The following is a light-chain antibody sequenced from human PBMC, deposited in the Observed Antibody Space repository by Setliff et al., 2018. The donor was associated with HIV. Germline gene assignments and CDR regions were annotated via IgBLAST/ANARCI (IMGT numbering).Light chain of an antibody. CDR3: SSYTNSSSGV. V-gene: IGLV2-14*01. CDR1: SSDVGGYNY. J-gene: IGLJ1*01. CDR2: DVN. Sequence: QSVLTQPASVSGSPGQSITISCTGTSSDVGGYNYVSWYQQHPGKAPKLMIYDVNKRPSGVSNRFSGSKSVNTASLTISGLQAEDEADYYCSSYTNSSSGVFGTGTKVTVL.